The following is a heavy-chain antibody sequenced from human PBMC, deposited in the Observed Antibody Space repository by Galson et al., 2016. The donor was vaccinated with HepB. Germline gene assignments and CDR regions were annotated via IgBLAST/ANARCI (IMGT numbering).Heavy chain of an antibody. CDR1: GFTVSSNC. D-gene: IGHD3-10*01. CDR2: ICDGGSA. CDR3: ARDPPGVPDFALDV. J-gene: IGHJ6*02. Sequence: SLRLSCAASGFTVSSNCMSWVRQAPGKGLEWVSLICDGGSAYYTDSGKARFPISRDNSKNTLYLQMNNLRPEDTAVYFCARDPPGVPDFALDVWGQGTTVTVSS. V-gene: IGHV3-66*01.